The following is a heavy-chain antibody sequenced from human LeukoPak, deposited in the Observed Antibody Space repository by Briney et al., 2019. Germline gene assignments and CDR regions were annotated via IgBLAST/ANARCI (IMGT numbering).Heavy chain of an antibody. CDR3: AREAVATPYFDY. CDR2: IYHSGST. CDR1: GYSISSAYY. Sequence: SETLSLTCTVSGYSISSAYYWGWIRQSPGKGLEWIGTIYHSGSTNYNPSLKSRVTMSVDTSKNQFSLKLSSVTAADTAVYYCAREAVATPYFDYWGQGTLVTVSS. J-gene: IGHJ4*02. D-gene: IGHD5-12*01. V-gene: IGHV4-38-2*02.